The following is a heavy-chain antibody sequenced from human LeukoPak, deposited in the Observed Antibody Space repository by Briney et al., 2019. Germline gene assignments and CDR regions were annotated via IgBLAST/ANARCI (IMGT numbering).Heavy chain of an antibody. CDR1: GFTFSSYE. V-gene: IGHV3-15*01. CDR3: TTKVAYYYYMDV. Sequence: RGSLRLSCAASGFTFSSYEMNWVRQAPGKGLEWVGHIKSKTEGGTRDYAAPVKGRFTISRDDSKNTLYLQMNSLKTEDTAVYYCTTKVAYYYYMDVWGKGTTVTISS. CDR2: IKSKTEGGTR. J-gene: IGHJ6*03.